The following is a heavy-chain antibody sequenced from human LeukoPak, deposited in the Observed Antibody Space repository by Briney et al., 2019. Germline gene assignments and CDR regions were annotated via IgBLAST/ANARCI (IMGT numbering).Heavy chain of an antibody. Sequence: PSETLSLTCTVSGGSISSYYWSWIRQPPGKGLEWIGYIYYSGSTNYNPSLKSRVIISVDMSKNQFSLKLSSVTAADTAVYYCARAGYSSGWEYYYMDVWGKGTTVTISS. J-gene: IGHJ6*03. CDR3: ARAGYSSGWEYYYMDV. D-gene: IGHD6-19*01. CDR1: GGSISSYY. CDR2: IYYSGST. V-gene: IGHV4-59*01.